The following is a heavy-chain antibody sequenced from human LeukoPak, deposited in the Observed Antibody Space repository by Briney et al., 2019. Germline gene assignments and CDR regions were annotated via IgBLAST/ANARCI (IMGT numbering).Heavy chain of an antibody. CDR2: IRSKANSYAT. D-gene: IGHD4-11*01. V-gene: IGHV3-73*01. J-gene: IGHJ6*03. Sequence: GGSLKLSCAASGFTFSGSAMHWVRQASGKGLEWVGRIRSKANSYATASAASVKGRFTISRDDSKNTAYLQMNSLKTEDTAVYYCTSPSRTVTAGWYYYMDVWGHGTLVTVSS. CDR1: GFTFSGSA. CDR3: TSPSRTVTAGWYYYMDV.